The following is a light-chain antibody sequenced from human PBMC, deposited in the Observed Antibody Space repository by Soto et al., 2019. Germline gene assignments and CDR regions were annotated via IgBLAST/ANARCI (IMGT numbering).Light chain of an antibody. CDR2: DAS. V-gene: IGKV1-5*01. CDR3: QHMRT. Sequence: DIQMTQSPSTLSASIGDRVTITCRASQNINNWIAWYQQKPGKAPKFLIYDASTLESGVLSRFIGSVIGTEFSLTISSLHTDDFGSYYCQHMRTFGQVTKEEMK. J-gene: IGKJ1*01. CDR1: QNINNW.